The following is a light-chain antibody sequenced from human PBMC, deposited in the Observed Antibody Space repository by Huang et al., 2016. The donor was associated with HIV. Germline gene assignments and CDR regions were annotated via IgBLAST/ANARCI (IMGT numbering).Light chain of an antibody. CDR1: QNVFTS. Sequence: EIQMTQSPSTLSASVGDRVTITCRANQNVFTSVAWYQQKPGEAPKLLIYQASTLESGVTSRFSGSGSGTEVTLTSRSLERDDFATYYCQQHKTYRTFGQGTRVEVK. V-gene: IGKV1-5*03. CDR2: QAS. CDR3: QQHKTYRT. J-gene: IGKJ1*01.